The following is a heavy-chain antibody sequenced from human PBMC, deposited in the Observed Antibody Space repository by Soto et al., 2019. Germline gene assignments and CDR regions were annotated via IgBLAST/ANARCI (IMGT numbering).Heavy chain of an antibody. CDR2: IWYDGSNK. J-gene: IGHJ4*02. D-gene: IGHD1-7*01. CDR3: ARGITETTVGDY. CDR1: GFTFSSYG. V-gene: IGHV3-33*01. Sequence: GGSLRLSCAASGFTFSSYGMHWVRQAPGKGLEWVAVIWYDGSNKYHADSVKGRFTISRDNSKNTLYLQMNSLRAEDTAVYYCARGITETTVGDYWGQGTLVTVSS.